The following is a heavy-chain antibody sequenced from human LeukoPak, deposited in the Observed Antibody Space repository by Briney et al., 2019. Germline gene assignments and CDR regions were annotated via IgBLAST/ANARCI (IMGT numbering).Heavy chain of an antibody. Sequence: GGSLRLSCAASGFTFSSYAMHWVRQAPGKGLEWVAVTSYDGRNKDYADSVKGRFNISRDNSKTTLFLQMNSLTTEDTAVYYCTVPYGSDWYDAFDIWGQGTMVTVSS. J-gene: IGHJ3*02. CDR3: TVPYGSDWYDAFDI. CDR2: TSYDGRNK. V-gene: IGHV3-30*04. D-gene: IGHD6-19*01. CDR1: GFTFSSYA.